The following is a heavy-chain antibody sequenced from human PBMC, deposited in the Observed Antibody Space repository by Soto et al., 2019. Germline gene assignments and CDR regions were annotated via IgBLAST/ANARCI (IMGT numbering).Heavy chain of an antibody. CDR1: GCSISGYY. J-gene: IGHJ5*02. V-gene: IGHV4-59*08. Sequence: SEPLSLTCNVSGCSISGYYWNWIRQSPGKGLEWIGHIHYSGTTDYNPSLKSRVIISLDTSKKQFSLKLDSVTAADTAVSYRVRHNGLGAYDWLDPWGQGTLVTVS. CDR3: VRHNGLGAYDWLDP. CDR2: IHYSGTT. D-gene: IGHD1-26*01.